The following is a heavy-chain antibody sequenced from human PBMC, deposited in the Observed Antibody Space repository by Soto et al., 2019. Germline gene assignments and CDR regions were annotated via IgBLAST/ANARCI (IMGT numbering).Heavy chain of an antibody. CDR2: ISGNGGST. CDR3: AKGSASARPYFFDS. V-gene: IGHV3-23*01. Sequence: EVQLLESGGGLVQPGGSLRLSCAASGFTFSSYAMSWVRQAPGKGLEWVSAISGNGGSTYYADSVKGRFTISRDNSKNTLYLQMNSLRVEDTVTYYCAKGSASARPYFFDSWGQGSLVTVSS. J-gene: IGHJ4*02. D-gene: IGHD6-6*01. CDR1: GFTFSSYA.